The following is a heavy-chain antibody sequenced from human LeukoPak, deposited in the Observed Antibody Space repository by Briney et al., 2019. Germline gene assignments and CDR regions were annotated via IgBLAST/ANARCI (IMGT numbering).Heavy chain of an antibody. CDR2: ITGNGGTI. CDR3: VREGGSYYFDY. Sequence: AGGSLRLSCAASGFSFDDYAMHWVRQAPGKGLEWVSDITGNGGTIAYADSVKGRFTVSRDNAKSSLYLQMSSLRAEDMALYYCVREGGSYYFDYWGQGTLVTVSS. D-gene: IGHD2-15*01. V-gene: IGHV3-9*03. J-gene: IGHJ4*02. CDR1: GFSFDDYA.